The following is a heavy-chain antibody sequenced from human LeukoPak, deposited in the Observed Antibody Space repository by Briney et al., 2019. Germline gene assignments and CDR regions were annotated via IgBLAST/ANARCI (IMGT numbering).Heavy chain of an antibody. CDR3: ARHTGTLVTPGREYFDY. J-gene: IGHJ4*02. CDR2: IYPGDSDT. Sequence: GAALQISCKGSGYRFTSYWIGWVRQMPGKGLEGMGIIYPGDSDTRYSPSFQGQVTISADKSISTAYLQWSSLKASDTAMYYCARHTGTLVTPGREYFDYWGQGTLVTVSS. CDR1: GYRFTSYW. V-gene: IGHV5-51*01. D-gene: IGHD4-23*01.